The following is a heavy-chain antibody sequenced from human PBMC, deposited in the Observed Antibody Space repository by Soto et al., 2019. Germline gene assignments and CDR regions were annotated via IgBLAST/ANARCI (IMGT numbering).Heavy chain of an antibody. Sequence: GESLKISCKGSGYSFTSYWIGWVRQMPGKGLEWTGIIYPGDSDTRYSPSFQGQVTISADKSISTAYLQWSSLKASDTAMYYCARHGLSSWSHYYYYGMDVWGQGTTVTVSS. CDR1: GYSFTSYW. D-gene: IGHD6-13*01. CDR3: ARHGLSSWSHYYYYGMDV. CDR2: IYPGDSDT. V-gene: IGHV5-51*01. J-gene: IGHJ6*02.